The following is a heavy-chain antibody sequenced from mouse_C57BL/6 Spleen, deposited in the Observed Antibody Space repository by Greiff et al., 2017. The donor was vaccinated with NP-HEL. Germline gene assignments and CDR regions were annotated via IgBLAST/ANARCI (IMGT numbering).Heavy chain of an antibody. D-gene: IGHD1-1*01. CDR1: GYTFTSYW. Sequence: QVQLKQPGAELVRPGSSVKLSCKASGYTFTSYWMHWVKQRPIQGLEWIGNIDPSDSETHYNQKFKDKATLTVDKSSSTAYMQLSSLTSEDSAVYYCARLFTTVVATGYFDVWGTGTTVTVSS. J-gene: IGHJ1*03. CDR3: ARLFTTVVATGYFDV. CDR2: IDPSDSET. V-gene: IGHV1-52*01.